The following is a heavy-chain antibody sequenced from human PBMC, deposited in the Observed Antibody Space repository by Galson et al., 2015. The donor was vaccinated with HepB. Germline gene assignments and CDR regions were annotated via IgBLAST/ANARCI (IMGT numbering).Heavy chain of an antibody. Sequence: QSGAEVKKPGESLKISCKASGYTFTSSHIHWVRATPGQGLEWMGRINPKSGDTLYARKFRGRVTMTRDTSINTAYMELTGLTSDDTATFYCARSLDLEIVCHAGSCFSGNWFDPWGQGTLVIVSS. CDR3: ARSLDLEIVCHAGSCFSGNWFDP. CDR2: INPKSGDT. V-gene: IGHV1-2*06. D-gene: IGHD3-10*01. CDR1: GYTFTSSH. J-gene: IGHJ5*02.